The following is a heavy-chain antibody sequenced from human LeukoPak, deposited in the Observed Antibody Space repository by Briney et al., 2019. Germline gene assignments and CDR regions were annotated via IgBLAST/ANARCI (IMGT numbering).Heavy chain of an antibody. D-gene: IGHD3-22*01. Sequence: PGGSLRLSCAASGFTFSGSAMHWVRQASGKGLEWVGRIRSKANSYATAYAASVKGRFTISRDDSKNTAYLQMNSLKTEDTAVYYCTRASRTYYYDSSGYSFDYWGQGTLVTVSS. CDR1: GFTFSGSA. V-gene: IGHV3-73*01. CDR2: IRSKANSYAT. J-gene: IGHJ4*02. CDR3: TRASRTYYYDSSGYSFDY.